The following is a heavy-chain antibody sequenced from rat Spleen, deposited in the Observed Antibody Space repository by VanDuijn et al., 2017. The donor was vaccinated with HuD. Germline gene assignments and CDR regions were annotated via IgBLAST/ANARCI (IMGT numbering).Heavy chain of an antibody. J-gene: IGHJ2*01. V-gene: IGHV2S63*01. Sequence: EVQLKESGPGLVQPSQTLSLTCTVSGFSLTDYSFHWIRQPPGKGLEWMGVMWSGGSTAYNSALKSRLSISRDTSKNQVFLKMNSLQTEDTAMYFCARGGYTTDNWGQGVMVTVSS. CDR3: ARGGYTTDN. D-gene: IGHD1-6*01. CDR1: GFSLTDYS. CDR2: MWSGGST.